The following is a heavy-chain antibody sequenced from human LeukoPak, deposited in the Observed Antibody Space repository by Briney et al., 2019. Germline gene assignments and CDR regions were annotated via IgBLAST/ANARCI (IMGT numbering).Heavy chain of an antibody. Sequence: GGSLRLSCAASGFTFSSYGMSWVRQAPGKGLEWVSAISGSGGSTYYADSVKGRFTISGDNSKNTLFLQMNSLRAEDTAVYYCAHGAMYQLDYWGQGTLVTVSS. CDR1: GFTFSSYG. J-gene: IGHJ4*02. CDR2: ISGSGGST. CDR3: AHGAMYQLDY. V-gene: IGHV3-23*01. D-gene: IGHD2-2*01.